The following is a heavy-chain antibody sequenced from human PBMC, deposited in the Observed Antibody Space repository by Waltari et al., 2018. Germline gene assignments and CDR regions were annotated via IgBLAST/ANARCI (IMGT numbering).Heavy chain of an antibody. J-gene: IGHJ2*01. CDR3: ARKIVVATIRGWYFDL. Sequence: QVQLQQWGAGLLKPSETLSLTCAGYGGSFSCYYWRWIRQPPGKGLEWIGAINHSGSTNYNPSLKSRVTISVDTSKNQFSLKLSSVTAADTAVYYCARKIVVATIRGWYFDLWGRGTLVTVSS. D-gene: IGHD5-12*01. CDR1: GGSFSCYY. CDR2: INHSGST. V-gene: IGHV4-34*01.